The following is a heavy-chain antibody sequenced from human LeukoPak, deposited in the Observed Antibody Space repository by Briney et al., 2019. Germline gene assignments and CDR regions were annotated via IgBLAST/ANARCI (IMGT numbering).Heavy chain of an antibody. D-gene: IGHD5-18*01. Sequence: GASVKVSCKASGYTFTSYDINWVRQATGQGLEWMGWMNPNSGNTGYAQKLQGRVTMTRNTSISTAYMELSSLRSEDTAVYYCARGLRYSYGYPYYYYYGMDVWGQGTTVTVSS. J-gene: IGHJ6*02. CDR2: MNPNSGNT. CDR3: ARGLRYSYGYPYYYYYGMDV. CDR1: GYTFTSYD. V-gene: IGHV1-8*01.